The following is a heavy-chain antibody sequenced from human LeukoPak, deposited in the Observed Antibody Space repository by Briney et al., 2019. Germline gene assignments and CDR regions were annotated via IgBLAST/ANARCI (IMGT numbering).Heavy chain of an antibody. J-gene: IGHJ4*02. V-gene: IGHV4-59*08. Sequence: SETLSLTCTVSGGSISSYYWSWIRQPPGKGLEWIGYIYYSGSTNYNPSLKSRVTISVDTSKNQFSLKLSSVTAADTAVYYCARHERTSFEFYFDYWGQGTLVTVSS. CDR2: IYYSGST. CDR3: ARHERTSFEFYFDY. CDR1: GGSISSYY. D-gene: IGHD2/OR15-2a*01.